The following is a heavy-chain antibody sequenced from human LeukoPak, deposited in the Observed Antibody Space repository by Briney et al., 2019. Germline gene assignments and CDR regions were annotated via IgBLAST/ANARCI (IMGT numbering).Heavy chain of an antibody. CDR1: GYTFTGYY. D-gene: IGHD3-3*01. CDR2: INPNSGGT. V-gene: IGHV1-2*02. J-gene: IGHJ3*02. Sequence: GASVKVSCKASGYTFTGYYMHWVRQAPGQGLEWMGWINPNSGGTNYAQKFQGRVTMTRDTSISTAYMELSRLRSDDTAVYYCARGQGYSTNAFDIWGQGTMVTVSS. CDR3: ARGQGYSTNAFDI.